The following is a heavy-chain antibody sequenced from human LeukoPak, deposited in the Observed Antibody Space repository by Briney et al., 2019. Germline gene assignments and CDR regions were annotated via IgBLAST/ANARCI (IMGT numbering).Heavy chain of an antibody. D-gene: IGHD3-10*01. CDR1: AFTFNRYW. CDR2: IKQDGSEA. J-gene: IGHJ4*02. Sequence: GGSLRLSCAAAAFTFNRYWMRWVRQAPGKGLQWVASIKQDGSEAHYVDSVKGRFTISRDNAKNSLSLQMNSLNVDDTGVYFCTRDALFGSGRTHLDFWGQGTLVSVSS. CDR3: TRDALFGSGRTHLDF. V-gene: IGHV3-7*04.